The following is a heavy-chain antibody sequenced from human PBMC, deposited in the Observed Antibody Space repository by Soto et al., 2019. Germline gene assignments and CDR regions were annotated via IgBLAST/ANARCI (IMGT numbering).Heavy chain of an antibody. CDR1: VGSISSGGYY. CDR3: ARGGIAAAGHPGWFDP. V-gene: IGHV4-31*03. CDR2: IYYSGST. Sequence: SETLSLTCTVSVGSISSGGYYWSWIRQHPGKGLEWIGYIYYSGSTYYNPSLKSRVTISVDTSKNQFSLKLSSVTAADTAVYYCARGGIAAAGHPGWFDPWGQGTLVTVSS. D-gene: IGHD6-13*01. J-gene: IGHJ5*02.